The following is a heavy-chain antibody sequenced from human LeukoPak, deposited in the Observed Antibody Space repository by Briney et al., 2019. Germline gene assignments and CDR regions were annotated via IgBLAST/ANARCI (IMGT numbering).Heavy chain of an antibody. D-gene: IGHD1-1*01. CDR1: GFSFSDYY. Sequence: GGSLRLSCAASGFSFSDYYMTWIRQAPGKGLEWVSYITSSGSTVFYADSVKGRLTISRDNSKKSLYLQMNSLRAEDTAVYYCARAWNDAFDIWGQGTMVTVSS. CDR3: ARAWNDAFDI. CDR2: ITSSGSTV. V-gene: IGHV3-11*04. J-gene: IGHJ3*02.